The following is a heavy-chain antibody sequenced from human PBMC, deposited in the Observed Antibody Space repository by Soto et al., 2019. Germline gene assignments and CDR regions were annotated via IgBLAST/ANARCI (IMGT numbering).Heavy chain of an antibody. CDR2: ISDTGARI. CDR1: GFPLSNYA. J-gene: IGHJ4*02. D-gene: IGHD2-8*02. CDR3: AKSNGYCTGGNCYTFDY. V-gene: IGHV3-23*01. Sequence: GGSLRLSCAASGFPLSNYAMSWVRQSPGKGLECVAGISDTGARINYADSVKGRFTISRDNSKNTVYLQMNSLRAEDTAVYYCAKSNGYCTGGNCYTFDYWGQGTLVTVSS.